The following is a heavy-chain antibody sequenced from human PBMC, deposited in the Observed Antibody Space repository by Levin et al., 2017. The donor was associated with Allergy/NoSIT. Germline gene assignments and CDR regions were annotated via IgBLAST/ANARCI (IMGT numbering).Heavy chain of an antibody. J-gene: IGHJ5*02. Sequence: PGGSLRLSCAASGFTFSDYYMSWIRQAPGKGLEWVSYISSSSSYTNYADSVKGRFTISRDNAKNSLYLQMNSLRAEDTAVYYCARRFLGLSVRGVIGGWFDPWGQGTLVTVSS. CDR3: ARRFLGLSVRGVIGGWFDP. D-gene: IGHD3-10*01. CDR2: ISSSSSYT. V-gene: IGHV3-11*03. CDR1: GFTFSDYY.